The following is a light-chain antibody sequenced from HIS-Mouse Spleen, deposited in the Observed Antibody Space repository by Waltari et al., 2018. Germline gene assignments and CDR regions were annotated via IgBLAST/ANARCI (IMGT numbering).Light chain of an antibody. CDR1: QGISSY. Sequence: DIQLTQSPSFLSASVGDRVTITCRASQGISSYLAWYQQKPGKAPKLLIYAASTLQSGVPSRFSGSGSGTEFTLTISSLQPEDFATYCCQQLNSYPYTFGQGTKLEIK. CDR2: AAS. CDR3: QQLNSYPYT. J-gene: IGKJ2*01. V-gene: IGKV1-9*01.